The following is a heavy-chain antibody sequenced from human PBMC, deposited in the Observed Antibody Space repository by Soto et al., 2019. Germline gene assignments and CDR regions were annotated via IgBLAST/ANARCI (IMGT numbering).Heavy chain of an antibody. CDR3: ARGQLEYRSSSAENYYYGMDV. V-gene: IGHV4-61*01. D-gene: IGHD6-6*01. J-gene: IGHJ6*02. Sequence: PSETLSLTFTVSGGSVSSGSYYWSWIRQPPGKGLEWIGYIYYSGSTNYNPSLKSRVTISVDTSKNQFSLKLSSVTAADTAVYYCARGQLEYRSSSAENYYYGMDVWGQGTTVTVSS. CDR2: IYYSGST. CDR1: GGSVSSGSYY.